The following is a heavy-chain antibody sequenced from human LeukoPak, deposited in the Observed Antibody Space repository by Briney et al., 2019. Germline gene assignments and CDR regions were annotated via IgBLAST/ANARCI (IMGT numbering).Heavy chain of an antibody. V-gene: IGHV3-30*18. D-gene: IGHD2-15*01. J-gene: IGHJ4*01. Sequence: GGSLRLSCAASGFIFSGSVMHWVRQAPGKGLEWLAVMSYDGSNKYYGDSVKGRFTISRDNSESTLYLHMNSLRHDDTAVYYCAKDSGGSVLEDWGHGSLVIVSS. CDR2: MSYDGSNK. CDR3: AKDSGGSVLED. CDR1: GFIFSGSV.